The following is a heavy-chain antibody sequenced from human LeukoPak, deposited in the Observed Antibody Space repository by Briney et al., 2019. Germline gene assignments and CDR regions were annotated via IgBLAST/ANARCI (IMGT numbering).Heavy chain of an antibody. Sequence: GGSLRLSCAAYGFPFRTHAMHWVRQAPGKGLEWVAFISFDGNTKYYSDSVRGRFPISRDNSKNTVYLQMSSLRPEDTAVYYCARDMSEKYTADYWGQGTLVTVSS. J-gene: IGHJ4*02. D-gene: IGHD1-1*01. V-gene: IGHV3-30*15. CDR1: GFPFRTHA. CDR2: ISFDGNTK. CDR3: ARDMSEKYTADY.